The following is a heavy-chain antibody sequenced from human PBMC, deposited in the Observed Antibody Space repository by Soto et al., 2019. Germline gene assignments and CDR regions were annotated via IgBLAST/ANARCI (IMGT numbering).Heavy chain of an antibody. CDR3: ARVGSGSYYVSVYYYGMDV. CDR2: ISAYNGNT. D-gene: IGHD3-10*01. J-gene: IGHJ6*02. Sequence: ASVKVSCKASGYTFTSYGISWVRQAPGQGLEWMGWISAYNGNTNYAQKLQGRVTMTTDTSTSTAYMELRSLRSDDTAVYYCARVGSGSYYVSVYYYGMDVWGQGTTVTVS. CDR1: GYTFTSYG. V-gene: IGHV1-18*04.